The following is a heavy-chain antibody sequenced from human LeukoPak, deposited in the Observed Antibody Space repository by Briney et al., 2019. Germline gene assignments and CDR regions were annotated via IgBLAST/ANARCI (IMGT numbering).Heavy chain of an antibody. Sequence: PGGSLRLSCAASGFTFSSYSMNWVRQAPGKGLEWVSSISSSSSYIYYADSVKGRFTISRDNAKNSLYLQMSSLRAEDTAVYYCARDRGQGVVVVAAYFDYWGQGTLVTVSS. V-gene: IGHV3-21*06. CDR3: ARDRGQGVVVVAAYFDY. CDR1: GFTFSSYS. D-gene: IGHD2-15*01. J-gene: IGHJ4*02. CDR2: ISSSSSYI.